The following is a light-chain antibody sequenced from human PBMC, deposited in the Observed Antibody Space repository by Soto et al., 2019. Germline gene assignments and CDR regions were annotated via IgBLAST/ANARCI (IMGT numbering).Light chain of an antibody. J-gene: IGKJ1*01. CDR2: GAS. CDR3: QQYGSSPTWT. CDR1: QSVSSSY. V-gene: IGKV3-20*01. Sequence: EIVLTQSPGTLSLSPGEGATLSCRASQSVSSSYLAWYQQKPGQARRLLIYGASSRATGIPDRFSGSGSGTDFTLTISRLEPEDFAVYYWQQYGSSPTWTFGQGTKVEIK.